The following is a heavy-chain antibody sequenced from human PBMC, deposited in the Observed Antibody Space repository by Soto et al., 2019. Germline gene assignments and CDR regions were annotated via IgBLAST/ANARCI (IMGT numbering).Heavy chain of an antibody. Sequence: SDTLSPTCFVSGDSINNTYWRRWDREAPGTGLEWIGEIYHTECNSYKPSLRGRITLSVDTSKNQLSLKLTSVTAADTAVYYCVRAVYCTTANFWDDFHYQNNGVWGQGTEVTVSS. J-gene: IGHJ6*02. CDR2: IYHTECN. D-gene: IGHD2-8*01. V-gene: IGHV4-4*02. CDR3: VRAVYCTTANFWDDFHYQNNGV. CDR1: GDSINNTYW.